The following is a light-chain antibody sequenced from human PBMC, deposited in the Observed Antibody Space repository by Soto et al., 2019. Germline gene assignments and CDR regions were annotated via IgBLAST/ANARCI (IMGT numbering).Light chain of an antibody. V-gene: IGLV2-14*01. CDR1: SSDVGGYNY. J-gene: IGLJ3*02. Sequence: QSALTQPASVSGSPGQSITISCTGTSSDVGGYNYVSWYQQHPDKAPKLMIYEVSNRPSGISNRFSGSKSDNTASLTISGLQAEDEADYYCTSYTGSSTLLFGGGTKVTVL. CDR3: TSYTGSSTLL. CDR2: EVS.